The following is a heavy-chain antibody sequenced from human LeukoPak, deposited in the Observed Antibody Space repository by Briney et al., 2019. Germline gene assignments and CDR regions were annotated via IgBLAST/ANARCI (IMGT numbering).Heavy chain of an antibody. CDR3: ARERFGSGSYSFDY. CDR2: ISAYNGNT. V-gene: IGHV1-18*01. D-gene: IGHD3-10*01. CDR1: GYTFTSYG. Sequence: ASVKVSCKASGYTFTSYGISWVRQAPGRGLEWMGWISAYNGNTNYAQKLQGRVTMTTDTSTSTAYMELRSLRSDDTAVYYCARERFGSGSYSFDYWGQGTLVTVSS. J-gene: IGHJ4*02.